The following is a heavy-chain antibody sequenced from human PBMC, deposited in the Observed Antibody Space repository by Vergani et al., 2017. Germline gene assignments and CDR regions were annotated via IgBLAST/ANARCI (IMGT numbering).Heavy chain of an antibody. D-gene: IGHD6-13*01. J-gene: IGHJ4*02. V-gene: IGHV1-2*02. CDR2: INPNSGGT. CDR3: AKSGSSWYGAGYFDY. CDR1: GYTFTGYY. Sequence: QVQLVQSGAEVKKPGASVKVSCKASGYTFTGYYMHWVRQAPGQGLEWMGWINPNSGGTNYAQKFQGRVTMTRDTSISTAYMERSRLRSDDTAVYYCAKSGSSWYGAGYFDYGGQGTLVTVSS.